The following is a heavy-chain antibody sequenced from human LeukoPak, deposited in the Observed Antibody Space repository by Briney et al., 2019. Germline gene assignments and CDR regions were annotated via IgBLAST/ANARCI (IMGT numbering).Heavy chain of an antibody. V-gene: IGHV3-23*01. CDR1: GFTFSSYA. CDR3: ATTRYYYDSSGYSNFDY. J-gene: IGHJ4*02. D-gene: IGHD3-22*01. CDR2: ISLSGGST. Sequence: GGSLRLSCAASGFTFSSYAMNWIRQAPGKGLEWVSAISLSGGSTYYADSVKGRFTTSRDNSKNTLYLQMNSLRAEDMAVYYCATTRYYYDSSGYSNFDYWGRGTLVTVSS.